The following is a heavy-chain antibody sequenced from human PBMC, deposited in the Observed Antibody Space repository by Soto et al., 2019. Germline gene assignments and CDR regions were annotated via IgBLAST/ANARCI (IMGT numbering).Heavy chain of an antibody. D-gene: IGHD5-12*01. J-gene: IGHJ5*02. Sequence: LRLSCTASGFTFSSFGVHWVRQAPGKGLEWVAVIWSDGNNKYYAESVKGRFTISRDNSRNTLYLQMNSLRAEDTAVYYCVRGRESGYGFGGFDPWGQGTLVTVSS. CDR2: IWSDGNNK. CDR3: VRGRESGYGFGGFDP. CDR1: GFTFSSFG. V-gene: IGHV3-33*01.